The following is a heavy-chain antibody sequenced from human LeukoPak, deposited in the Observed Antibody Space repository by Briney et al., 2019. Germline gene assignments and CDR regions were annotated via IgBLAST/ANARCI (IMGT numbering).Heavy chain of an antibody. CDR2: INPSGGST. D-gene: IGHD5-18*01. J-gene: IGHJ4*02. V-gene: IGHV1-46*01. Sequence: ASVKVSCKASGYTFTSYYMHWVRQAPGQGLEWMGIINPSGGSTSYAQKFQGRVTMTRDTSTSTVYMELSSLRSVDTAVYYCARDYTAMAQFDYWGQGTLVTVSS. CDR1: GYTFTSYY. CDR3: ARDYTAMAQFDY.